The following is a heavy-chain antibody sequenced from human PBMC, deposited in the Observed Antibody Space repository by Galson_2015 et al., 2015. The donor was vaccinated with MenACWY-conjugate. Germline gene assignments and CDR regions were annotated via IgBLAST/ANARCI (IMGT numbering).Heavy chain of an antibody. V-gene: IGHV1-3*01. D-gene: IGHD3-10*01. CDR3: ARDGGVRVGELFPHDF. CDR1: GYTFASYT. J-gene: IGHJ4*02. Sequence: GYTFASYTIHWLRQAPGQRLEWMGWISAGDGNPKYSQKFQDKATFTRHTSANTAYIVLSPLTSEDTAVYYCARDGGVRVGELFPHDFWGQGTLVTVSS. CDR2: ISAGDGNP.